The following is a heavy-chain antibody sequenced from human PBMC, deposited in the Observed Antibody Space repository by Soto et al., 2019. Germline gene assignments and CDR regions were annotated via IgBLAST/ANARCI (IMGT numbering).Heavy chain of an antibody. Sequence: PGGSLRLSGASSGFTVSSNYMGWVRQAPGKGLEWVSVIYSGGSTYYADSVKGRFTISRDNSKNTLYLQMNSLIAEDTAVFYCARSSVTTFYFYYWGQGTLVTVS. D-gene: IGHD4-17*01. CDR2: IYSGGST. CDR3: ARSSVTTFYFYY. V-gene: IGHV3-66*01. J-gene: IGHJ4*02. CDR1: GFTVSSNY.